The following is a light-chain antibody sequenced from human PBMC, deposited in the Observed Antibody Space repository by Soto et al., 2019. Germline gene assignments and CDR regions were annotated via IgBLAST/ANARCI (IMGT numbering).Light chain of an antibody. V-gene: IGLV4-69*01. CDR1: SGHSNYA. CDR2: VNSGGSH. J-gene: IGLJ7*01. CDR3: QTWGTGSAIVV. Sequence: QAVVTQSPSASDSLGASVKLTCTLSSGHSNYAIAWHQQQPEKGPRYLMKVNSGGSHIKGDGIPDRFSGSSSGAERYLFISSLQSEDEADYYCQTWGTGSAIVVFGGGTQLTVL.